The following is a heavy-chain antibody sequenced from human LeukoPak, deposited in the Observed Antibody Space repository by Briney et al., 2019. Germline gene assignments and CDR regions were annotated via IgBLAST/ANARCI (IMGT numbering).Heavy chain of an antibody. CDR2: INPYSGDT. Sequence: GASVKVSCKASGYTFSGYYMHWVRQAPGQGVEWMGWINPYSGDTHYAQTFQGRVTVTRDTSISTAYMELSRLKSDDTAVYYCARSKPTHNWNPYYYYMDVWGKGTTVTVSS. CDR1: GYTFSGYY. CDR3: ARSKPTHNWNPYYYYMDV. J-gene: IGHJ6*03. V-gene: IGHV1-2*02. D-gene: IGHD1-20*01.